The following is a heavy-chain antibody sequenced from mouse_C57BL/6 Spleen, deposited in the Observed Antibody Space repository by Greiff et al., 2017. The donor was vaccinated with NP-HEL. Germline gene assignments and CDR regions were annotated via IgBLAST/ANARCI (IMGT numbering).Heavy chain of an antibody. Sequence: QVQLQQPGAELVKPGASVKMSCKASGYTFTSYWITWVKQRPGQGLEWIGDIYPGSGSTNYNEKFKSKATLTVDTSSSTAYMQLKSLTSEDSAVYYCARSYYGSSYGYFDVWGTGTTVTVSS. CDR1: GYTFTSYW. CDR2: IYPGSGST. J-gene: IGHJ1*03. V-gene: IGHV1-55*01. D-gene: IGHD1-1*01. CDR3: ARSYYGSSYGYFDV.